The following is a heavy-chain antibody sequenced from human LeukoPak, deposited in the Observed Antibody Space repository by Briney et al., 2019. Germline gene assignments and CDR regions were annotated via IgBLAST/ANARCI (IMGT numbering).Heavy chain of an antibody. J-gene: IGHJ4*02. Sequence: PGGSLRLSCAASGFTFSSYAMSWVRQAPGKGLEWVSAIGGSGGSTYYADSVKGRFTISRDNSKNTLYLQMNSLRAEDTAVYYCAKGSGYSYGVFDYWGQGTLVTVSS. D-gene: IGHD5-18*01. CDR2: IGGSGGST. CDR1: GFTFSSYA. V-gene: IGHV3-23*01. CDR3: AKGSGYSYGVFDY.